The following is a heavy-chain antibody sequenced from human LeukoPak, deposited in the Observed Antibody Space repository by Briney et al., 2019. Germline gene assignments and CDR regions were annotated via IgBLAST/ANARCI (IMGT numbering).Heavy chain of an antibody. CDR2: IYYSGST. CDR3: AGEVDGYSSSWYDWGARAYYYYYGMDV. J-gene: IGHJ6*02. D-gene: IGHD6-13*01. V-gene: IGHV4-39*02. CDR1: VGSIVSSSYY. Sequence: APLSLPATASVGSIVSSSYYGGWIRQPPGKGLEWIGSIYYSGSTSYNPSLKSRVTISVATTKNQFSLKLSSVTAADTAVYYCAGEVDGYSSSWYDWGARAYYYYYGMDVWGQGTTVTVSS.